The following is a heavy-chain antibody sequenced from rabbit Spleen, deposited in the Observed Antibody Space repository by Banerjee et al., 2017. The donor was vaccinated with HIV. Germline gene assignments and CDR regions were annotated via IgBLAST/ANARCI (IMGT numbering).Heavy chain of an antibody. Sequence: EESGGGLVKPGASLTLTCTASGVSFSFSSYMCWVRQAPGKGLEWIACIEVGSSDFAYYASWAKGRFTISKTSSTTVTLQMTSLTVADTATYFCARDTGTSFSTYGMDLWGPGTLVTVS. CDR3: ARDTGTSFSTYGMDL. J-gene: IGHJ6*01. CDR2: IEVGSSDFA. V-gene: IGHV1S40*01. CDR1: GVSFSFSSY. D-gene: IGHD7-1*01.